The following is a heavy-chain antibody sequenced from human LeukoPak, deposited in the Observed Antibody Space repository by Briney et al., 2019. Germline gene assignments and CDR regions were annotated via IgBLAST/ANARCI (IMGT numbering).Heavy chain of an antibody. CDR3: ARDPTTVVTVPYYFDF. D-gene: IGHD4-23*01. Sequence: SETLSLTPAVYRGSFTGYFWNWIRPSPRKGVERIAEINDRGTTNYNPLLKSRVTIPVYTSKNQFPLKLSSVTAADTGVYYCARDPTTVVTVPYYFDFWGEGAPVTVSS. CDR1: RGSFTGYF. V-gene: IGHV4-34*01. J-gene: IGHJ4*02. CDR2: INDRGTT.